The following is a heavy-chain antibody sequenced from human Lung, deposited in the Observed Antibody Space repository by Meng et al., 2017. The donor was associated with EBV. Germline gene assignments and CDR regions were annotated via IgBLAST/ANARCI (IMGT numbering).Heavy chain of an antibody. D-gene: IGHD5-12*01. CDR3: VRVQKRTSGWLRLN. CDR2: IYHSGST. V-gene: IGHV4-61*01. J-gene: IGHJ4*02. Sequence: QVQRQESGPGLVKPSETLSLTCTVSSDSVSSNRYYWSWIRQPPGKGLEWIGHIYHSGSTNYNPSLASRVTISVDTSKNQFSLKLSSVIAADTAVYHCVRVQKRTSGWLRLNWGRGSLVTVSS. CDR1: SDSVSSNRYY.